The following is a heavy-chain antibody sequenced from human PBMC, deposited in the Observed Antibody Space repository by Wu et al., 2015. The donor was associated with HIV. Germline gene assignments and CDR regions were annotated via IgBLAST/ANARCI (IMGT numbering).Heavy chain of an antibody. CDR1: GGTFSSYA. V-gene: IGHV1-69*12. CDR2: IIPIFGTA. J-gene: IGHJ4*02. Sequence: QVQLVQSGAEVKKPGSSVKVSCKASGGTFSSYAISWVRQAPGQGLEWMGGIIPIFGTANYAQKFQGRVTITADESTSTAYMELSSLRSEDTAVYYCARAPLEYCSSTSCYTRIFDYWGQGTLVTVSS. D-gene: IGHD2-2*02. CDR3: ARAPLEYCSSTSCYTRIFDY.